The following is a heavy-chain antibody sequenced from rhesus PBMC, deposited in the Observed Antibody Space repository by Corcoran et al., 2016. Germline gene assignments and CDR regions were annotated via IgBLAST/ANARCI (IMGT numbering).Heavy chain of an antibody. Sequence: LRLSCAASGFTFSSYGMHWVRQAPGKGLEWIGYIYGSSGSTNYNPSLKNRVTISKDTSKNQFSLKLSSVTAADTAVYYCARAGAVIYGLDSWGQGVVVTVSS. J-gene: IGHJ6*01. CDR1: GFTFSSYG. D-gene: IGHD1-44*02. CDR2: IYGSSGST. V-gene: IGHV4-76*01. CDR3: ARAGAVIYGLDS.